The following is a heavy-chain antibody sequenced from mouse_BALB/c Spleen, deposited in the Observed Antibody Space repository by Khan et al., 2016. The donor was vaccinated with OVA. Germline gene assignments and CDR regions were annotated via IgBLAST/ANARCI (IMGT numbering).Heavy chain of an antibody. V-gene: IGHV1-26*01. CDR1: GYSFTLYY. Sequence: IQLVQSGPDLVKPGASVKISCKASGYSFTLYYMSWVKQSHGKSLEWIGRVNPNTDNINYNQEFKGKAILTVDKSSNTAYMELRSLTYEDSAVYFFSRGYDFFASWGQGTLVTVSA. J-gene: IGHJ3*01. CDR3: SRGYDFFAS. D-gene: IGHD2-14*01. CDR2: VNPNTDNI.